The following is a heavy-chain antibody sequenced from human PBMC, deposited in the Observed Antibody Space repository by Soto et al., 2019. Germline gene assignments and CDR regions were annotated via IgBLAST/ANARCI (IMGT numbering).Heavy chain of an antibody. CDR3: AKSLRPTALTTYYFDS. CDR1: GLTFSRYA. CDR2: INPSGDIT. J-gene: IGHJ4*02. Sequence: EEQLLESGGGLVQPGGSLRLSCAASGLTFSRYAMSWVRQAPGKGLEWVSIINPSGDITYYGDSVKGRFTISRDNSKNTLSLQMNRPRAEDTAVYSCAKSLRPTALTTYYFDSRGQGPLVTVSS. D-gene: IGHD4-17*01. V-gene: IGHV3-23*01.